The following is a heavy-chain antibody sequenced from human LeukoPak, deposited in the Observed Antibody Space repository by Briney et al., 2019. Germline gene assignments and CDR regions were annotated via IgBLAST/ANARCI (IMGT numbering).Heavy chain of an antibody. D-gene: IGHD3-22*01. CDR3: ARDLNYYDSSGYSYYYYYMDV. J-gene: IGHJ6*03. Sequence: SETLSLTCTDSGGSISSYYWSWIRQPAGKGLEWIGRIYTSGSTNYNPSLKSRVTMSVDTSKNQFSLKLSSVTAADTAVYYCARDLNYYDSSGYSYYYYYMDVWGKGTTVTVSS. V-gene: IGHV4-4*07. CDR1: GGSISSYY. CDR2: IYTSGST.